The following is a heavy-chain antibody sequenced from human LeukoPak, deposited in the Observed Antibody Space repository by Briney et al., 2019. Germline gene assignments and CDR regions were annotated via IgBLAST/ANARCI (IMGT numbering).Heavy chain of an antibody. Sequence: GGSLRLSCAASGFTFSRFWMNWVRQAPGRGLEWVTNIDQSGGRNNYVDSVKGRFTISRDNAKNSLFLEMSSLRADDTAVYFCARDVEGGTFDIWGQGTTVTVSS. CDR3: ARDVEGGTFDI. J-gene: IGHJ3*02. D-gene: IGHD3-16*01. CDR2: IDQSGGRN. CDR1: GFTFSRFW. V-gene: IGHV3-7*05.